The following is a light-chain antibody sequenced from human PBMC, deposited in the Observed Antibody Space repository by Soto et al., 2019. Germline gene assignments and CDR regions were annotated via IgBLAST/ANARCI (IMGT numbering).Light chain of an antibody. Sequence: AIQMTQSPSSLSASVGDRVTITCRASQGIRNDLGWYQQKPGKAPKLLMYAASTLESGVPSRFSGSGSGTDFTLTITSLQPEDFANYYCIQDYNYPRTFGQGTKVEIK. CDR2: AAS. J-gene: IGKJ1*01. V-gene: IGKV1-6*01. CDR3: IQDYNYPRT. CDR1: QGIRND.